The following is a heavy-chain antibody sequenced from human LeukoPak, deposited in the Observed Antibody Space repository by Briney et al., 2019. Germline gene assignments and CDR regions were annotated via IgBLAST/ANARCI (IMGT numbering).Heavy chain of an antibody. CDR2: INQDGSAR. V-gene: IGHV3-7*03. J-gene: IGHJ4*02. CDR3: EGDFWSGYQFDY. CDR1: GFTFSRYW. D-gene: IGHD3-3*01. Sequence: GGSLRLSCAASGFTFSRYWMSWVRQAPGKGLEWVANINQDGSARYHVDSVRGRFTISRDNARNSLFLQMDSLRAEDTAVYYCEGDFWSGYQFDYWGQGTLVTVSS.